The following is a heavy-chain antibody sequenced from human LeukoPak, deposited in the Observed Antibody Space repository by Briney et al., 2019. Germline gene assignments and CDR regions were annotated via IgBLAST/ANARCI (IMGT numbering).Heavy chain of an antibody. Sequence: SVKVSXKASGGTFSSYAISWMRQAPGQGLEWMGGIIPIFGTANYAQKFQGRVTITTDESTSTAYMELSSLRSEDTAVYYCARGGGHYYDSSGYYFDAFDIWGQGTMVTVSS. V-gene: IGHV1-69*05. J-gene: IGHJ3*02. CDR2: IIPIFGTA. D-gene: IGHD3-22*01. CDR3: ARGGGHYYDSSGYYFDAFDI. CDR1: GGTFSSYA.